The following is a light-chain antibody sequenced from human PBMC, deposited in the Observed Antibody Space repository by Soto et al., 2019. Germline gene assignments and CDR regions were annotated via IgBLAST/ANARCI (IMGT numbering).Light chain of an antibody. Sequence: DIQMTQSPSTLSASVGDRVTITCRASQSVGDSLVWHQQKPGKAPKLLIYRASSFESGVPSTFSGSGSGTEFTLTISSQQPDDFATYYCQQYQTYPWTFGQGTKVEV. CDR1: QSVGDS. CDR3: QQYQTYPWT. J-gene: IGKJ1*01. CDR2: RAS. V-gene: IGKV1-5*03.